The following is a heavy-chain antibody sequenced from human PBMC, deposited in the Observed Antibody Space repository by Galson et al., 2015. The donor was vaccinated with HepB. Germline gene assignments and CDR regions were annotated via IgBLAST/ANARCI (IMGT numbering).Heavy chain of an antibody. CDR3: ARAGLPWELLIVFDY. J-gene: IGHJ4*02. D-gene: IGHD1-26*01. V-gene: IGHV1-46*01. Sequence: SVKVSCKASGYTFTSYYMHWVRQAPGQGLGWMGIINPSGGSTSYAQKFQGRVTMTRDTSTSTVYMELSSLRSEDTAVYYCARAGLPWELLIVFDYWGQGTLVTVSS. CDR2: INPSGGST. CDR1: GYTFTSYY.